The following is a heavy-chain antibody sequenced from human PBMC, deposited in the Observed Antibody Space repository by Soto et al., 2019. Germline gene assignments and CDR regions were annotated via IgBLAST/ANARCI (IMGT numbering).Heavy chain of an antibody. Sequence: GGSLRLSCAASGFTFSSYAMSWVRQAPGKGLEWVSAISGSGGSTYYADSVKGRFTISRDNSKNTLYLQMNSLRAEDTAVYYCAKDKSDTAMILFYFDYWGQGTLVTVSS. CDR3: AKDKSDTAMILFYFDY. D-gene: IGHD5-18*01. J-gene: IGHJ4*02. CDR2: ISGSGGST. V-gene: IGHV3-23*01. CDR1: GFTFSSYA.